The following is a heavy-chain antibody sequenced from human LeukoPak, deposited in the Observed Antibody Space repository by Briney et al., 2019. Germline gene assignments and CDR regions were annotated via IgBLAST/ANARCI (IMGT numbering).Heavy chain of an antibody. CDR2: IKQDGSEK. D-gene: IGHD3-10*01. CDR1: GFTLSSYW. CDR3: ARDLAYYGSGMDYFDY. J-gene: IGHJ4*02. Sequence: SGGSLRLSCAASGFTLSSYWMSWVRQAPEEGLEWVANIKQDGSEKYYVHSVKGRFTISRDKAKNLLYLQMNSLRADDTAVYYCARDLAYYGSGMDYFDYWGQGTLVTVSS. V-gene: IGHV3-7*04.